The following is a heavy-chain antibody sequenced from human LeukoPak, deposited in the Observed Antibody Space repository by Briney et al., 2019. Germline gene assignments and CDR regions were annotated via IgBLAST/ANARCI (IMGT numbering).Heavy chain of an antibody. CDR1: GGSFSGYY. CDR3: ARGGGHHSRGGRPYYYDSSGHSYTFDY. CDR2: INHSGST. V-gene: IGHV4-34*01. D-gene: IGHD3-22*01. Sequence: SETQSLTCAIYGGSFSGYYWSWIRQPPGKGPEWIGEINHSGSTNYNPSLRSRVTISVDASKNQFSLKLSSVTAADTAVYYCARGGGHHSRGGRPYYYDSSGHSYTFDYWGHGILVIVSS. J-gene: IGHJ4*01.